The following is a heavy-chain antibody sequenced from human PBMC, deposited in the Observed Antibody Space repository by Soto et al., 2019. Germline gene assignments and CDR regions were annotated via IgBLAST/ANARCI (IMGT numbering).Heavy chain of an antibody. CDR2: ISGSGGST. Sequence: GESLKISCAASGFTFSSYAMSWVRQAPGKGLEWVSAISGSGGSTYYADSVKGRFTISRDNSKKTLFLQMNSLRTEDTAIYHCAKRDYYDSATFSPLFESWGQGVLVTVSS. CDR1: GFTFSSYA. J-gene: IGHJ5*01. CDR3: AKRDYYDSATFSPLFES. D-gene: IGHD3-22*01. V-gene: IGHV3-23*01.